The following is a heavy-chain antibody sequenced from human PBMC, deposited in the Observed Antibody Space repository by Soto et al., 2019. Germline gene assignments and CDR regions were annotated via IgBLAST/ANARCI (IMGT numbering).Heavy chain of an antibody. D-gene: IGHD2-2*01. J-gene: IGHJ4*02. V-gene: IGHV3-30-3*01. CDR2: ISYDGSNK. CDR3: ARDGGDIVVVPAAMPSDYFDY. Sequence: GGSLRLSCAASGFTFSSYAMHWVRQAPGKGLEWVAVISYDGSNKYYADSVKGRFTISRDNSKNTLYLQMNSLRAEDTAVYYCARDGGDIVVVPAAMPSDYFDYWGQGTLVTVSS. CDR1: GFTFSSYA.